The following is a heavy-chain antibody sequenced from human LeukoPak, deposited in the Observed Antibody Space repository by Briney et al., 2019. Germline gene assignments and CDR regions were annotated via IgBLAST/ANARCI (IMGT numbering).Heavy chain of an antibody. CDR1: GYTFTSYD. Sequence: ASVKVSCKASGYTFTSYDINWVRQAAGQGLEWMGWINPNSGGTNYAQKFQGRVTMTRDTSISTAYMELSRLRSDDTAVYYCARSQYYYYYYMDVWGKGTTVTVSS. CDR2: INPNSGGT. J-gene: IGHJ6*03. V-gene: IGHV1-2*02. CDR3: ARSQYYYYYYMDV.